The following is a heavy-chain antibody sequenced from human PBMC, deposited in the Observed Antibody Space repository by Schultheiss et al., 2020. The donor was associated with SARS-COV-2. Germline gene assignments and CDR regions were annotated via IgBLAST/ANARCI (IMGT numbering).Heavy chain of an antibody. J-gene: IGHJ6*02. V-gene: IGHV3-74*01. CDR3: ASGVWQLEFFSYYYGMDV. CDR1: GFTFSSYW. Sequence: GGSLRLSCAASGFTFSSYWMHWVRQAPGKGLVWVSRINSDGSSTSYADSVKGRFTISRDNAKNSLYLQMNSLRAEDTAVYYCASGVWQLEFFSYYYGMDVWGQGTTVTVSS. CDR2: INSDGSST. D-gene: IGHD6-6*01.